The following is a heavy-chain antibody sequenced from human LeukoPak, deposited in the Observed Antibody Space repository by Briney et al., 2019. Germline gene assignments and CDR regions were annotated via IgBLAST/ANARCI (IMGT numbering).Heavy chain of an antibody. CDR2: ISGSGST. Sequence: GGSLRVSCAASGFPISRYAMSWVRQAPGPGLEWVSSISGSGSTYYADSVNGRFTISRDNSKNSLYLQMSSLRADDTAVYYCAKEAGATGYFDYWGQGTLVTVSS. J-gene: IGHJ4*02. V-gene: IGHV3-23*01. CDR1: GFPISRYA. D-gene: IGHD1-26*01. CDR3: AKEAGATGYFDY.